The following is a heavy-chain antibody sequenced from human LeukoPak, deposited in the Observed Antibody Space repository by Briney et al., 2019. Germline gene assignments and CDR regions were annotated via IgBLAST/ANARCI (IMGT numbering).Heavy chain of an antibody. Sequence: GASVKVFCKASGYTFTSYDINWVRQATGQGLEWMGWMNPNSGNTGYAQKFQGRVTMTRNTSISTAYMQLSSLRSEDTAVYYCASYCSGGSCYSNFDYWGQGTLVTVSS. CDR2: MNPNSGNT. CDR1: GYTFTSYD. J-gene: IGHJ4*02. CDR3: ASYCSGGSCYSNFDY. V-gene: IGHV1-8*01. D-gene: IGHD2-15*01.